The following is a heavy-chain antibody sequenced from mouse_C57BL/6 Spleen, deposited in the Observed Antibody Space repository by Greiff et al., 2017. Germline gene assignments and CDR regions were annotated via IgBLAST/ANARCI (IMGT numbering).Heavy chain of an antibody. J-gene: IGHJ4*01. V-gene: IGHV1-18*01. D-gene: IGHD1-1*01. CDR1: GYTFTDYN. Sequence: EVQLQQSGPELVKPGASVKIPCKASGYTFTDYNLDWVKQSHGKSLEWIGDINPNNGGTIYNQKFKGKATLTVDKSSSTAYMELRSLTSEDTAVYYCARGLISGYGSRMDYWGQGTSVTVSS. CDR2: INPNNGGT. CDR3: ARGLISGYGSRMDY.